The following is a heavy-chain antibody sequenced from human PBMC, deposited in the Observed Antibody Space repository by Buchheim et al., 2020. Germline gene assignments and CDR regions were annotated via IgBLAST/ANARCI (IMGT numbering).Heavy chain of an antibody. Sequence: QVQLVQSGAEVKKPGSSVRVSCKASGGTFYYAISWVRQAPGQGLEWMGGITPISGTANYAQKFQGRLTITEDESTSPGYMELSSLRSEDTAVYYCARDPIAAADHYYYYYGMDVWGQGTT. CDR1: GGTFYYA. CDR2: ITPISGTA. CDR3: ARDPIAAADHYYYYYGMDV. J-gene: IGHJ6*02. V-gene: IGHV1-69*01. D-gene: IGHD6-13*01.